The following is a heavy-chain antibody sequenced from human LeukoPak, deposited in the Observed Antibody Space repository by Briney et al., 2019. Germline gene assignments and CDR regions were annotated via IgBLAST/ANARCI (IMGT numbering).Heavy chain of an antibody. V-gene: IGHV3-23*01. Sequence: GGSLRLSCTASGFTFSSYGMTWVRQAPGKGLEWVSGITDGGSTFYADSVKGRFTISRDNSINTLYMQLNSLRAEDTAVYYCAKPFRECSSATCYVSFDYWGQGILVTVSS. D-gene: IGHD2-2*01. CDR1: GFTFSSYG. CDR3: AKPFRECSSATCYVSFDY. J-gene: IGHJ4*02. CDR2: ITDGGST.